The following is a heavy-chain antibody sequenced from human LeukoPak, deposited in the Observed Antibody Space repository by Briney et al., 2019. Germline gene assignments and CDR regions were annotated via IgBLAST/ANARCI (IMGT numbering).Heavy chain of an antibody. CDR1: GFTFSSYA. CDR3: ARGGRGDY. CDR2: ISYDGSNK. J-gene: IGHJ4*02. Sequence: GRSLRLSCAASGFTFSSYAMHWVRQAPGKGLEWVAVISYDGSNKYYADSVKGRFTISRDNSKNTLYLQMNSLRAEDTAVYYCARGGRGDYWGQGTLVTVSS. V-gene: IGHV3-30-3*01. D-gene: IGHD1-26*01.